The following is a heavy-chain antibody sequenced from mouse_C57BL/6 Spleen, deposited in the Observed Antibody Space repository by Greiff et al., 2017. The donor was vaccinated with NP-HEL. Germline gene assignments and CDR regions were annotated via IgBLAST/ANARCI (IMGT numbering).Heavy chain of an antibody. CDR3: ASVYGSSYDWYFDV. D-gene: IGHD1-1*01. CDR2: ISDGGSYT. J-gene: IGHJ1*03. CDR1: GFTFSSYA. V-gene: IGHV5-4*01. Sequence: EVQVVESGGGLVKPGGSLKLSCAASGFTFSSYAMSWVRQTPEKRLEWVATISDGGSYTYYPDNVKGRFTISRDNAKNNLYLQMSHLKSEDTAMYYCASVYGSSYDWYFDVWGTGTTVTVSS.